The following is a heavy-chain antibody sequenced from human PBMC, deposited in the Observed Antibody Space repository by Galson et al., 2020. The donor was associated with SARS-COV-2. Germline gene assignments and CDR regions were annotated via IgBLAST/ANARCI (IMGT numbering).Heavy chain of an antibody. CDR3: ARQEDSSCYYPWYLDY. D-gene: IGHD3-22*01. J-gene: IGHJ4*02. Sequence: SETLSLTCTVSGGSISSSSYYWGWIRQPPGKGLEWIGSIYYSGSTYYNPSLKSRVTISVDTSKNQFSLKLSSVTAADTAVYYCARQEDSSCYYPWYLDYWGQGTLVTVSS. CDR1: GGSISSSSYY. V-gene: IGHV4-39*01. CDR2: IYYSGST.